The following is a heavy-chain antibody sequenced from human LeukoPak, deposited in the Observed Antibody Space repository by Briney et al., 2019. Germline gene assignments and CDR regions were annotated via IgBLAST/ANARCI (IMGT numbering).Heavy chain of an antibody. J-gene: IGHJ5*02. CDR1: GGYIITSGHY. CDR3: ARERSSSGGHNWFDP. CDR2: IYYTGVT. Sequence: SETLSLTWTVSGGYIITSGHYWGWIRQPPGKGLEWIGSIYYTGVTSTNPFFRSRMSISVDTSKNQFSLNLTSLTAADAAVYYCARERSSSGGHNWFDPWGQGTLVTVSS. V-gene: IGHV4-39*07. D-gene: IGHD4-23*01.